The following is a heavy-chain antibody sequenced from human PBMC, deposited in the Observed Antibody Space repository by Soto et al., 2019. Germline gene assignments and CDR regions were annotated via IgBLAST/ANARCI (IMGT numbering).Heavy chain of an antibody. CDR3: ARDGRATFSAGS. Sequence: EVQLVESGGGLVQTGGSLRLSCAASGFTVSSNYMSWVRQAPGKVLEWVSVIYSGGSTYYADSAKGRFTISRDNSKNTLYLQMNRLRAEDTAVYYCARDGRATFSAGSWGQGTLVTVSS. CDR1: GFTVSSNY. V-gene: IGHV3-66*01. D-gene: IGHD3-10*01. CDR2: IYSGGST. J-gene: IGHJ4*02.